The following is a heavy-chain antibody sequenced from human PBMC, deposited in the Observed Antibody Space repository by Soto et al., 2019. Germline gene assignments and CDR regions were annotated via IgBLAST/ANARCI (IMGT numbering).Heavy chain of an antibody. CDR1: GFTFDDYG. CDR3: ASGARGLYSSSWSDYYYGMDV. J-gene: IGHJ6*02. CDR2: VNWNGGST. Sequence: GGSLRLSCAASGFTFDDYGMSWARQAPGKGLEWVSGVNWNGGSTGYADSVKGRFTISRDNAKNSLYLQMNSLRAEDTAVYYCASGARGLYSSSWSDYYYGMDVWGQGTTVTVSS. D-gene: IGHD6-13*01. V-gene: IGHV3-20*04.